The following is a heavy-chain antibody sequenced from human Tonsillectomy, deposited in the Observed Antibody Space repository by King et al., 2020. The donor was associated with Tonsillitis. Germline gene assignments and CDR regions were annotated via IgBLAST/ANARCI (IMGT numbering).Heavy chain of an antibody. CDR2: IYYSGST. CDR1: GGSISNYY. J-gene: IGHJ4*02. Sequence: QLQESGPRLVKPSETLSLTCIVSGGSISNYYWSWIRQPPGKGLEWIGYIYYSGSTNYNPSLKSRVTLSVDTSKNQFSLKLISVTAADTAVYYCARALNPAINFDYWGQGTLVTVSS. CDR3: ARALNPAINFDY. D-gene: IGHD1-14*01. V-gene: IGHV4-59*01.